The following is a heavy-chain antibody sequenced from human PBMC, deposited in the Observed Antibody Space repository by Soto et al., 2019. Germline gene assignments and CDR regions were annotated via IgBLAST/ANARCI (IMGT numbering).Heavy chain of an antibody. D-gene: IGHD3-16*01. J-gene: IGHJ4*02. CDR2: ISYDGSNK. CDR1: GFTFSSYA. Sequence: QVQLVESGGGVVQPGRSLRLSCAASGFTFSSYAMHWVRQAPGKGLECVAVISYDGSNKYYADSVKGRFTISRDNSKNTLYLQMNSLRAEDTAVYYCARGAWYFDYWGQGTLVTVSS. V-gene: IGHV3-30-3*01. CDR3: ARGAWYFDY.